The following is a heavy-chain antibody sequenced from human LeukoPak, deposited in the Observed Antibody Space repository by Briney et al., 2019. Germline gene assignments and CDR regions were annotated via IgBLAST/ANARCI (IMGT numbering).Heavy chain of an antibody. V-gene: IGHV4-59*12. Sequence: SETLSLTCTVSGGSISSYYWSWIRQPPGKGLEWIGYIYYSGSTNYNPSLKSRVTISVDTSKNQFSLRLTSVTAADTAVYYCARDVGYSDFWGQGTLVTVSS. J-gene: IGHJ4*02. CDR2: IYYSGST. CDR1: GGSISSYY. CDR3: ARDVGYSDF.